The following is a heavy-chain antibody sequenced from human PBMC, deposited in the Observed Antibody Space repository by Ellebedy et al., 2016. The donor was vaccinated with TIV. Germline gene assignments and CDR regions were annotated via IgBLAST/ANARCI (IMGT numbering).Heavy chain of an antibody. D-gene: IGHD3-22*01. Sequence: PGGSLRLSCVGSGFSFNNFAMSWVRQAPGKGLEWVSAISGSDDTTHHADSVKGRFTISRDNSKNTLSMQMNSLRAEDTAIYYCAKRSYVSSGWFDYWGQGALVTVSS. CDR3: AKRSYVSSGWFDY. CDR2: ISGSDDTT. CDR1: GFSFNNFA. J-gene: IGHJ4*02. V-gene: IGHV3-23*01.